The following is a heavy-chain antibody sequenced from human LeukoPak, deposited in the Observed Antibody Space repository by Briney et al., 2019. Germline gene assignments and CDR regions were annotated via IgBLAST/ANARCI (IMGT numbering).Heavy chain of an antibody. CDR2: IKTKIDGGAT. J-gene: IGHJ4*02. V-gene: IGHV3-15*01. D-gene: IGHD6-19*01. Sequence: GGSLRLSCAASGFTFSNAWMIWVRQGPGKGLEWVGRIKTKIDGGATDYAAPVKGRFTISRDDSRNTLYLQMNSLRGEDTAVYYCARSYSSGWYTVECWGQGTLVTVSS. CDR1: GFTFSNAW. CDR3: ARSYSSGWYTVEC.